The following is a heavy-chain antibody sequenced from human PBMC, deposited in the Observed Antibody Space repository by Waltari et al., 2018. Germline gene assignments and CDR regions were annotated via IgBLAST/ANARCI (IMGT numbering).Heavy chain of an antibody. CDR1: GGSFSGYY. V-gene: IGHV4-34*01. D-gene: IGHD6-19*01. CDR3: ARGGRRPISSGWYRNFDY. CDR2: IHHSGST. Sequence: QVQLQQWGAGLLKPSETLSLTCAVYGGSFSGYYWSWIRQPPGKGLEWIGEIHHSGSTNYNPSLKSRVTISVDTSKNQFSLKLSSVTAADTAVYYCARGGRRPISSGWYRNFDYWGQGTLVTVSS. J-gene: IGHJ4*02.